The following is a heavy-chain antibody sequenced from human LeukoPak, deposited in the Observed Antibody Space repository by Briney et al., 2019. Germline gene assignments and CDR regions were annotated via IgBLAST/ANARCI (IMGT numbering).Heavy chain of an antibody. V-gene: IGHV3-23*01. CDR2: ISGSGGST. J-gene: IGHJ4*02. D-gene: IGHD3-3*01. CDR3: ARDYDFWSGYYRGFDY. CDR1: GFTFSSYA. Sequence: GGSLRLSCAASGFTFSSYAMSWVRQAPGKGLEWVSAISGSGGSTYYADSVKGRFTISRDNSKNSLYLQMNSLRAEDTAVYSCARDYDFWSGYYRGFDYWGQGTLVTVSS.